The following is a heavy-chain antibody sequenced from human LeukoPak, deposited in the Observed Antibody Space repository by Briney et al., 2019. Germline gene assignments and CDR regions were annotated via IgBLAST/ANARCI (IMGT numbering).Heavy chain of an antibody. Sequence: GGSLRLSCAASGFTFSSYGMSWARQAPGKGLEWVSAISGSGGSTYYADSVKGRFTISRDNAKNTLYLQMNSLRAEDTAVYYCVRDWGYDSSGYWQKYFDTWGQGTLVTVSS. D-gene: IGHD3-22*01. V-gene: IGHV3-23*01. CDR2: ISGSGGST. CDR1: GFTFSSYG. CDR3: VRDWGYDSSGYWQKYFDT. J-gene: IGHJ4*02.